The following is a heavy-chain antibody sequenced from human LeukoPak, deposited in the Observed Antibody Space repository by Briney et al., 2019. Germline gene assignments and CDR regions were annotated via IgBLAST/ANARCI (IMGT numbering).Heavy chain of an antibody. J-gene: IGHJ6*03. D-gene: IGHD1-14*01. CDR2: IKEDGSEK. CDR3: ARVGNLYYYYYMDV. Sequence: GGSLRLSCAASGFTFSTYWMSWVRQAPGKGLEWVANIKEDGSEKYYVDSVKGRFTISRDNAKNSLYLQMNSLRAEDMAVYYCARVGNLYYYYYMDVWGKGTTVTVSS. CDR1: GFTFSTYW. V-gene: IGHV3-7*01.